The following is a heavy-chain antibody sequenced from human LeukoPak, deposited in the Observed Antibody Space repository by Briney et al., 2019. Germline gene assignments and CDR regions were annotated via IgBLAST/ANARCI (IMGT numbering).Heavy chain of an antibody. CDR2: IYYSGST. D-gene: IGHD6-19*01. V-gene: IGHV4-59*08. Sequence: SETLSLTCTVSGGSISSHCWSWMRQSPGKGLEWIGYIYYSGSTSYNPSLESRVTISVDTSKNQFSLKLSSVTAADTAVYYCARPDSSAWYLDYWGQGTLVTVSS. CDR1: GGSISSHC. J-gene: IGHJ4*02. CDR3: ARPDSSAWYLDY.